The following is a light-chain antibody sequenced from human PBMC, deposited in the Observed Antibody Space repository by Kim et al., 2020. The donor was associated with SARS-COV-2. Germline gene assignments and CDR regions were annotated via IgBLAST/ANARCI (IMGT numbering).Light chain of an antibody. V-gene: IGKV3-11*01. CDR3: XXXNNXPLX. Sequence: EIVLTQSPATLSLSPGERATXSXRAXXXVSIYXAWYQQKPGQAPRLLIYDASNRATGIPARFTGSGSGTDFILTISSXEXXDFAVYYCXXXNNXPLXXGGGT. CDR2: DAS. J-gene: IGKJ4*01. CDR1: XXVSIY.